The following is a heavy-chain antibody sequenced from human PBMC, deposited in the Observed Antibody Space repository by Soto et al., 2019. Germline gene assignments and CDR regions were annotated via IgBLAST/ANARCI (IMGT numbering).Heavy chain of an antibody. CDR1: GFSLSTSGVG. V-gene: IGHV2-5*02. CDR3: AHGPYRFGPGELTFDY. CDR2: IYWDDDK. D-gene: IGHD3-10*01. J-gene: IGHJ4*02. Sequence: SGPTLVNPTQTLTLTCTFSGFSLSTSGVGVGWIRQPPGKALEWLALIYWDDDKRYSPSLKSRGTITKDTSKNQVVLTLTNMDPVDTATYYCAHGPYRFGPGELTFDYWGQGTLVTVSS.